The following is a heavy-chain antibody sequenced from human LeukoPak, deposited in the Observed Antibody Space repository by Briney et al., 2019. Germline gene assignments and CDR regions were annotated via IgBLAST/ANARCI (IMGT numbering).Heavy chain of an antibody. CDR2: ISSSSSYI. V-gene: IGHV3-21*01. CDR1: GFTFSSYS. J-gene: IGHJ4*02. Sequence: GGSLRLSCAASGFTFSSYSMTWVRQAPGKGLEWVSSISSSSSYIYYADSVKGRFTISRDNAKNSLYLQMNSLRAEDTAVYYCARVGDQYYFDYWGQGTLVTVSS. D-gene: IGHD2-21*02. CDR3: ARVGDQYYFDY.